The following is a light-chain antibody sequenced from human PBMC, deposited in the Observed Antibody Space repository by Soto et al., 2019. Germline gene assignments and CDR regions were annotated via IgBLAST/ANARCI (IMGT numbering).Light chain of an antibody. CDR2: SNN. V-gene: IGLV1-40*01. CDR3: QSYDNSLVGSV. J-gene: IGLJ1*01. Sequence: QSALTQPPSVSGAPGQRVTIPCTGSSSNIGTGYDVHWYQQPPGTAPKIIIYSNNNRPSGVPDRFSGSKSGTSASLAITGLQPEDEADYYCQSYDNSLVGSVFGTGTKVTVL. CDR1: SSNIGTGYD.